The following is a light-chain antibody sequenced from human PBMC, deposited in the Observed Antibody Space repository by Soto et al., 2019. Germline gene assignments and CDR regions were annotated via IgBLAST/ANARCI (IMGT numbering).Light chain of an antibody. CDR1: QSVSSSY. CDR2: GAS. J-gene: IGKJ2*01. CDR3: QQYGSSQYT. V-gene: IGKV3-20*01. Sequence: EIVLTQSPGTLSLSPGERATLSCRASQSVSSSYLAWYQQKPGQAPRLLIYGASSRGTGIPDRFSGSGSGTDVTLTISRLEPEDFAVYYCQQYGSSQYTFGQGTKLEIK.